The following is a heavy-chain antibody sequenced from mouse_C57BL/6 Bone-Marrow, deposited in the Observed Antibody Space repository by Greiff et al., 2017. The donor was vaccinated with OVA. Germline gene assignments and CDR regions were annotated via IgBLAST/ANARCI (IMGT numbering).Heavy chain of an antibody. V-gene: IGHV1-50*01. CDR3: ASAVFAY. CDR2: IDPSDSYT. CDR1: GYTFTSYW. J-gene: IGHJ3*01. Sequence: QVQLQQSGAELVKPWASVKLSCKASGYTFTSYWMQWVKQRPGQGLEWIGEIDPSDSYTNYNQKFKGKATLTVDTSSSTAYMQLSSLTSEDSAVYYCASAVFAYWGQGTLVTVSA.